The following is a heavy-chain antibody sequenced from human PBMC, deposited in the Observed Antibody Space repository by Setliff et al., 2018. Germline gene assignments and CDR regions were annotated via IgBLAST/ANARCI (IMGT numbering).Heavy chain of an antibody. V-gene: IGHV4-34*01. J-gene: IGHJ6*02. Sequence: SETLSLTCAVYGDSFSDYYWSWIRQPPGQGLEWIEEINHSGHTNYSPSLRSRVTMSVDTSKKQLSLKLSSVTAADTAVYYCARDRTAYTYGLDVWGQGTTVTVSS. CDR2: INHSGHT. CDR1: GDSFSDYY. D-gene: IGHD3-16*01. CDR3: ARDRTAYTYGLDV.